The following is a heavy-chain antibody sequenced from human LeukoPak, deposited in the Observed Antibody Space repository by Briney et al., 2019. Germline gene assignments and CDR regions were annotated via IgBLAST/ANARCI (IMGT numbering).Heavy chain of an antibody. D-gene: IGHD5-18*01. Sequence: PSETLSLTCAVYGGSFSGYYWSWIRQPPGKGLEWIGYIYYSGSTNYNPSLKRRLTISVDTSKNQFSLKLSSVTAADTAVYYCARTPSGYSYGTFDYWGQGTLVTVSS. V-gene: IGHV4-59*01. J-gene: IGHJ4*02. CDR2: IYYSGST. CDR1: GGSFSGYY. CDR3: ARTPSGYSYGTFDY.